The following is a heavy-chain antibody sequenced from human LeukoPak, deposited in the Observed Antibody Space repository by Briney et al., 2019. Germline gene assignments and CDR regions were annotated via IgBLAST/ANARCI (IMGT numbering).Heavy chain of an antibody. V-gene: IGHV1-46*01. CDR3: ARSLRYSSSWGFDY. D-gene: IGHD6-13*01. Sequence: VASVKVSCKASGYTFTSYYMHWVRQAPGQGLEWMGIINPNDGSTSYAQKLQGRVTMTTDTSTSTAYMELRSLRSDDTAVYYCARSLRYSSSWGFDYWGQGTLVTVSS. J-gene: IGHJ4*02. CDR2: INPNDGST. CDR1: GYTFTSYY.